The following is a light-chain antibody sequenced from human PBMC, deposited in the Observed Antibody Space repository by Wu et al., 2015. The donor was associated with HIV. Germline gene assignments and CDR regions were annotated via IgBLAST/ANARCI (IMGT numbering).Light chain of an antibody. Sequence: TVLTQFPGTLSLSPGERATLSCRTSQRISSNYFAWYQQKFGQAPRLLIYGASIRATGIPDRFSGSGSGTDFTLTISRLEPEDSAVYYCQQYNNWPWTFGQGTKVEIK. V-gene: IGKV3-20*01. J-gene: IGKJ1*01. CDR1: QRISSNY. CDR2: GAS. CDR3: QQYNNWPWT.